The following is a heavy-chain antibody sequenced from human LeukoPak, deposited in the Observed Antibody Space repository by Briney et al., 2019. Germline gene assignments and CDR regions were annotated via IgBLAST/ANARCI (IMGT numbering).Heavy chain of an antibody. CDR2: IYTSGST. J-gene: IGHJ4*02. CDR3: ARDRVAAAADY. D-gene: IGHD6-13*01. V-gene: IGHV4-4*07. CDR1: GGSIISYY. Sequence: SETLSLTCNVSGGSIISYYWSWIRQPAGKGLEWIGRIYTSGSTNYNPSLKSRVTMSVDTSKNQFSLKLSSVTAADTAVYYCARDRVAAAADYWGQGTLVTASP.